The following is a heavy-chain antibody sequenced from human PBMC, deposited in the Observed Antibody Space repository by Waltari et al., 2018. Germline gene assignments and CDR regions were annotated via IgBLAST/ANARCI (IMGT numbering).Heavy chain of an antibody. Sequence: QVQLQESGPGLVKPSDTLSLTFAVSGYSLSSGYYLRWIRQPPGKGLEWIGSIYHSGSTYYNPSLKSRVTISVDTSKNQFSLKLSSVTAADTAVYYCARLGVAVAPRDYWGQGTLVTVSS. D-gene: IGHD6-19*01. CDR1: GYSLSSGYY. J-gene: IGHJ4*02. V-gene: IGHV4-38-2*01. CDR2: IYHSGST. CDR3: ARLGVAVAPRDY.